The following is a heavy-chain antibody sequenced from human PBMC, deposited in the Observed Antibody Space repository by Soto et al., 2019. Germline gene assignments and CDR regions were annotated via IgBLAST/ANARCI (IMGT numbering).Heavy chain of an antibody. D-gene: IGHD6-19*01. CDR1: GFTFSNYG. Sequence: PGGSLRLSCAASGFTFSNYGMHWVRQAPGKGLEWVAGIWNGGSGSYYADSEKGRFTISRDNSKNTLYLQMNSLRAEDTAVYYCAKHILAGPLSPFDYWGQGTLVTVSS. J-gene: IGHJ4*02. V-gene: IGHV3-33*06. CDR3: AKHILAGPLSPFDY. CDR2: IWNGGSGS.